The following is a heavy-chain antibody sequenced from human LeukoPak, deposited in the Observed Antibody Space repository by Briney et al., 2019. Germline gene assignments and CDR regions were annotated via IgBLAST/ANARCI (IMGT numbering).Heavy chain of an antibody. CDR3: ARPNYYDSGAEYFQH. CDR1: GGSISSYY. Sequence: SETLSLACTVSGGSISSYYWSWIRQPPGKGLEWIGYIYYSGSTNYNPSLKSRVTISVDTSKNQFSLKLSSVTAADTAVYYCARPNYYDSGAEYFQHWGQGTLVTVSS. J-gene: IGHJ1*01. D-gene: IGHD3-22*01. CDR2: IYYSGST. V-gene: IGHV4-59*01.